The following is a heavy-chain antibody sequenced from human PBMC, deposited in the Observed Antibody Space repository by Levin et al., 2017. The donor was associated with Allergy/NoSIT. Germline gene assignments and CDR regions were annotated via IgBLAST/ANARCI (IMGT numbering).Heavy chain of an antibody. D-gene: IGHD3-10*01. CDR3: ASTLPYYYGSGSYGIDV. V-gene: IGHV3-33*01. CDR2: IWYDGSNK. J-gene: IGHJ6*02. Sequence: GGSLRLSCAASGFTFSTHGMHWVRQAPGKGLEWVAVIWYDGSNKYYADSVKGRFTISRDNSKNTLYLQMNSLRAEDTAVYYCASTLPYYYGSGSYGIDVWGQGTTVTVSS. CDR1: GFTFSTHG.